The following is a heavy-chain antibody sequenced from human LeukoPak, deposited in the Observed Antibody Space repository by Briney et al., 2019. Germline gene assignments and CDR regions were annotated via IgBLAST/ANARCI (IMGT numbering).Heavy chain of an antibody. CDR2: ISGSGAST. D-gene: IGHD1-26*01. V-gene: IGHV3-23*01. Sequence: GGSLRLSCLTSGFTLSTNAMSWVRQAPGKGLEWISGISGSGASTYYADSVKGRFTISRDDSRNTLYLQMNSLRGDNTAVYYCAKDVGKWESLHFFDYWGQGTLVTVSS. CDR1: GFTLSTNA. J-gene: IGHJ4*02. CDR3: AKDVGKWESLHFFDY.